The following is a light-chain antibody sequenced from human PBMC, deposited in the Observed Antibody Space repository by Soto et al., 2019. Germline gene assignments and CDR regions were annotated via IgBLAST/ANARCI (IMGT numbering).Light chain of an antibody. V-gene: IGLV2-11*01. CDR3: CPYADKYPSV. CDR1: SSDIGDYDY. J-gene: IGLJ1*01. Sequence: QSALTQPRSVSGSPGQSVTISRTGTSSDIGDYDYVSWYQHHAGKTPKLMIYDVTKRPSGAPDRFSGSKSGSTASLTISGLQAHDEADYYYCPYADKYPSVFASGPKFTVL. CDR2: DVT.